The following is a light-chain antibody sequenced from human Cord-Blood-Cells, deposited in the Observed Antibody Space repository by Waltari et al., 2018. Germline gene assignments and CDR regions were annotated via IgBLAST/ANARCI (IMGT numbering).Light chain of an antibody. Sequence: IELTQSPSSLSASVGDRVTISCRASQVISIYLAWYQQKPGKAPKLLIYAAFTWQSGVPARFSGSGSGTDFSLTISSLQPEDFATYYCQQLNSYPLTFGPGTKLDIK. J-gene: IGKJ3*01. CDR1: QVISIY. V-gene: IGKV1-9*01. CDR3: QQLNSYPLT. CDR2: AAF.